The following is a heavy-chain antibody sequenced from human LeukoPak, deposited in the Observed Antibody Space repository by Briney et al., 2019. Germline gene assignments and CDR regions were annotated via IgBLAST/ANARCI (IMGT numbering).Heavy chain of an antibody. D-gene: IGHD2-2*02. J-gene: IGHJ3*02. Sequence: GGSLRLSCAASGFTFSDYYMSWIRQAPGKGLEWVSYISSSSSTIYYADSVKGRFTIFRDNAKNSLYLQMNSLRAEDTAVYYCARWGIVVVPAAIPYNDAFDIWGQGTMVTVSS. CDR3: ARWGIVVVPAAIPYNDAFDI. CDR1: GFTFSDYY. CDR2: ISSSSSTI. V-gene: IGHV3-11*04.